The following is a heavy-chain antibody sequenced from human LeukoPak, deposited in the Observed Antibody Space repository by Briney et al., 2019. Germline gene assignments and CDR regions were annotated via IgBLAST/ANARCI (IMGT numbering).Heavy chain of an antibody. J-gene: IGHJ4*02. CDR1: GFTFSSCG. CDR3: AKDSGTWIQLSVDY. D-gene: IGHD5-18*01. V-gene: IGHV3-30*02. CDR2: IRYDGSNK. Sequence: GGSLRLSCAASGFTFSSCGMHWVRQAPGKGLEWVAFIRYDGSNKYYADSVKGRFTISRDNSKNTLYLQMNSLRAEDTAVYYCAKDSGTWIQLSVDYWGQGTLVTVSS.